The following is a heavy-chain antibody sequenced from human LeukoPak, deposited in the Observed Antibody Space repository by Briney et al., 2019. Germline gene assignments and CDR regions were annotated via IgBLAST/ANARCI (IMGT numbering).Heavy chain of an antibody. Sequence: GESLKISCRGSGYSFTNYWIGWVRQMPGKGVEWMGIIYPGDSDTRYSPSFQGQVTISADKSISTAYLQWSSLEASDTAMYYCAGPMVEMATIYHYWGRGTLVTVSS. D-gene: IGHD5-24*01. CDR2: IYPGDSDT. CDR3: AGPMVEMATIYHY. J-gene: IGHJ4*02. CDR1: GYSFTNYW. V-gene: IGHV5-51*01.